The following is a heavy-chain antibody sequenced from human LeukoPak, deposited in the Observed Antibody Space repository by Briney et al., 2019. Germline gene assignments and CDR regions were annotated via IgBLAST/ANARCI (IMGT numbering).Heavy chain of an antibody. Sequence: VGSLRLSCAASGFTSRDFGINWVRQAPGKGLECVASISNGGTRFYADSVRGRSAFSRAPSRNTLSLQMNSLRAEDTAVYYCATRTGDTRPCSGFGCFLTEYWGQGTLVTVSA. CDR3: ATRTGDTRPCSGFGCFLTEY. V-gene: IGHV3-30*05. J-gene: IGHJ4*02. CDR1: GFTSRDFG. CDR2: ISNGGTR. D-gene: IGHD2-15*01.